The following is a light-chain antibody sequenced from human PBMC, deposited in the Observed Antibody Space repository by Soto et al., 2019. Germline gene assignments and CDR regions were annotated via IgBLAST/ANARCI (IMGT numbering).Light chain of an antibody. CDR3: SSYTSSSTLAV. CDR2: DVS. Sequence: QSALTQPASVSGSPGQSITISCTGTSSDVGGYNYVSWYQQHPGKAPKLMIYDVSNRPSGVSNRSSGSKSGNTASLTISGLQAEDEADYYCSSYTSSSTLAVFGGGTQLTVL. CDR1: SSDVGGYNY. V-gene: IGLV2-14*01. J-gene: IGLJ2*01.